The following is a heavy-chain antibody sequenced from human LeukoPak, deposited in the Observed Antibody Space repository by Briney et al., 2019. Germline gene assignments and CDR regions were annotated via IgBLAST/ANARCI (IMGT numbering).Heavy chain of an antibody. J-gene: IGHJ4*02. CDR2: IYPYTGAT. CDR1: GYTFSGTGWY. V-gene: IGHV1-2*02. CDR3: ARDGPAQMVDFDY. Sequence: ASVKVSCKASGYTFSGTGWYLYWLRQAPGQGLECMGWIYPYTGATHYAQKFQGRVAMTRDTSISTAYMELSRLRPDDPAAYYCARDGPAQMVDFDYWGQGTLVTVSS. D-gene: IGHD3-10*01.